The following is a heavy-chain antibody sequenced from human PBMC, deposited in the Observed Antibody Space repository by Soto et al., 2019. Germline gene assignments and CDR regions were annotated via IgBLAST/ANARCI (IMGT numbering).Heavy chain of an antibody. CDR1: GFTFSNYW. V-gene: IGHV3-7*03. CDR3: ARVVVPAAMDYYYGMDV. D-gene: IGHD2-2*01. CDR2: IKEDGDER. J-gene: IGHJ6*02. Sequence: GESLKISCAASGFTFSNYWMTWVRQAPGRGLEWVANIKEDGDERNYVDSVKGRFTISRDNAKSSLFLQMNNLRAEDTAVYYCARVVVPAAMDYYYGMDVWGQGTTVTVSS.